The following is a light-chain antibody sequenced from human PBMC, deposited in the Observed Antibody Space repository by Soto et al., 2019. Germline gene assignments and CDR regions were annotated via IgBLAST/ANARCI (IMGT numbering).Light chain of an antibody. CDR3: QQYGSSIT. J-gene: IGKJ5*01. V-gene: IGKV3-20*01. CDR2: GAS. Sequence: EVVMTQSPASLSASPGERVTLSCRASPNIRSSLAWYPQRPGQAPSLLIYGASSRATGIPDRFSGSGSGTDFTLTISRLEPEDFAVYYCQQYGSSITFGQGTRLEIK. CDR1: PNIRSS.